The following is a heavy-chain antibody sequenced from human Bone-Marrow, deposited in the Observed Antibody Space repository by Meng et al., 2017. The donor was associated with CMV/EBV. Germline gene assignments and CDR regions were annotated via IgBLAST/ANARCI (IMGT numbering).Heavy chain of an antibody. CDR3: ARGTYGSGNNWFDP. CDR1: GGSISSYY. CDR2: IYTSGST. D-gene: IGHD3-10*01. J-gene: IGHJ5*02. V-gene: IGHV4-4*07. Sequence: SETLSLTCTVSGGSISSYYWSWIRQPAGKGLEWIGRIYTSGSTNYNPSLKSRVTMSVDTSKNQFSLKLSSVTAADTAVYYCARGTYGSGNNWFDPWGQGTLVTVSS.